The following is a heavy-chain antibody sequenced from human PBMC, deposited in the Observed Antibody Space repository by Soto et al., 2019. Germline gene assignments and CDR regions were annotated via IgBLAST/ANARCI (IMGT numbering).Heavy chain of an antibody. V-gene: IGHV1-3*01. CDR3: ARDGTNQWTFDY. J-gene: IGHJ4*01. Sequence: ASVKVSCKASGYTFTNYAIHWVRQAPGQRLEWMGWVNAGNGNTRYSQNFQGRVTITRDTSASTAYVDLSDLRSEDTAVYYCARDGTNQWTFDYWGQGTLVTVSS. CDR1: GYTFTNYA. CDR2: VNAGNGNT. D-gene: IGHD2-8*01.